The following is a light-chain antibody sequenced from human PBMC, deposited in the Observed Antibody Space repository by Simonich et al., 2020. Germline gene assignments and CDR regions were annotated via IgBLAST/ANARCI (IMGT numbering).Light chain of an antibody. CDR1: QSVLSSSNNKNY. Sequence: DIVMTQSPDYLAVSLGERATIKFKSSQSVLSSSNNKNYLAWYQQKPGQPPNLLIYWASTRESGVPDRFSGSGSGTDFTLTSISLQAEDVAVYYCQQYYSTPYTFGQGTKLEIK. V-gene: IGKV4-1*01. J-gene: IGKJ2*01. CDR2: WAS. CDR3: QQYYSTPYT.